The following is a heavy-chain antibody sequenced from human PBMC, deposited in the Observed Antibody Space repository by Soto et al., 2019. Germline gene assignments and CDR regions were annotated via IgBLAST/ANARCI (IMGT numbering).Heavy chain of an antibody. D-gene: IGHD6-19*01. V-gene: IGHV3-53*01. CDR3: AKTPGVIAVISAFDH. J-gene: IGHJ4*02. CDR2: IYSIGPK. CDR1: GFTISNNY. Sequence: PGGSLRLSCAASGFTISNNYMNWVRQAPGKGLEWVSVIYSIGPKYYADSVKGRFTISRDNSKNTLYLQMNSLRVDDTAVYYCAKTPGVIAVISAFDHWGQGTPVTVSS.